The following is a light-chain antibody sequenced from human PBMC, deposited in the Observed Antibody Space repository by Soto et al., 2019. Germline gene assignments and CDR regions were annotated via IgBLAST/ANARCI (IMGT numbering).Light chain of an antibody. CDR3: QRFADGDPLLYA. V-gene: IGKV3D-15*01. Sequence: EIMMTQSPATLSVSPGERATLSCRASQTVSSNLAWYQQKSGQAPRLLIYAASRRATGVPDRFSGSASGTDYTLTISRVEPEDFAVYYCQRFADGDPLLYAFGQGTKVDIK. J-gene: IGKJ2*01. CDR2: AAS. CDR1: QTVSSN.